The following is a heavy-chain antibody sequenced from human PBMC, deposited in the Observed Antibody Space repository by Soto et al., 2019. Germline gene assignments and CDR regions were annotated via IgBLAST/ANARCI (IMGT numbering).Heavy chain of an antibody. D-gene: IGHD2-15*01. CDR3: AREMSCWVDAFDI. CDR2: ISYDGSNK. CDR1: GFTFSSYA. V-gene: IGHV3-30-3*01. Sequence: QVQLVESGGGVVQPGRSLRLSCAASGFTFSSYAMHWVRQAPGKGLEWVAVISYDGSNKYYADSVKGRFTISRDNSKNTLYMQMNSLRAEDTAVYYCAREMSCWVDAFDIWGQGTMVTVSS. J-gene: IGHJ3*02.